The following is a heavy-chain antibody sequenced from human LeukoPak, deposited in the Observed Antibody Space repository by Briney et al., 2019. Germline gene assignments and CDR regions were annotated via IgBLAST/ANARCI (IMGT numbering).Heavy chain of an antibody. D-gene: IGHD1-26*01. V-gene: IGHV3-30*02. CDR1: GFTFSSYG. CDR3: AREGRSWELLWGLNWFDP. J-gene: IGHJ5*02. Sequence: PGGSLRLSCAASGFTFSSYGMHWVRQAPGKGLEWVAFIRYDGSNKYYADSVKGRFTISRDNSKNTLYLQMNSLRAEDTAVYYCAREGRSWELLWGLNWFDPWGQGTLVTVSS. CDR2: IRYDGSNK.